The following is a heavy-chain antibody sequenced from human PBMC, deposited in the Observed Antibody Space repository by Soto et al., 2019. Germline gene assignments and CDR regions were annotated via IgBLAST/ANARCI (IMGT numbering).Heavy chain of an antibody. J-gene: IGHJ4*02. V-gene: IGHV5-51*01. CDR1: GYRFTNNW. CDR3: ARLLDGYIDY. CDR2: ICPADSDT. Sequence: GESLKISCKGSGYRFTNNWIGWVRQMPGKGLEWMGIICPADSDTTYSPSFQGQVTISADKSISTTYLQWSSLKASDTAMYYCARLLDGYIDYWGQGTRVTVSS.